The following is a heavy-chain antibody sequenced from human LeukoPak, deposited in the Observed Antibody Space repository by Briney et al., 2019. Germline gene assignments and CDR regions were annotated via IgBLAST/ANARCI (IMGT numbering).Heavy chain of an antibody. CDR2: IYYSGST. J-gene: IGHJ5*02. CDR1: GGSISSGGYY. D-gene: IGHD2-2*01. CDR3: ARECLVEDIVVVPAAPPPPGWFDP. Sequence: SQTLFLTCTVSGGSISSGGYYWSWIRQHPGKGLEWIGYIYYSGSTYYNPSLKSRVTISVDTSKNQFSLKLSSVTAADTAVYYCARECLVEDIVVVPAAPPPPGWFDPWGQGTLVTVSS. V-gene: IGHV4-31*03.